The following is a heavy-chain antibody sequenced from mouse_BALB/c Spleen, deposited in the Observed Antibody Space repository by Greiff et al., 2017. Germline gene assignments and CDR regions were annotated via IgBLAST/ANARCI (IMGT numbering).Heavy chain of an antibody. V-gene: IGHV3-2*02. J-gene: IGHJ1*01. D-gene: IGHD1-1*01. CDR2: ISYSGST. Sequence: EVQLQQSGPGLVKPSQSLSLTCTVTGYSITSDYAWNWIRQFPGNKLEWMGYISYSGSTSYNPSLKSRIAITRDTSKNQFFLQLNSVTTEDTATYYCAREGSRYFDVWGAGTTVTVSS. CDR3: AREGSRYFDV. CDR1: GYSITSDYA.